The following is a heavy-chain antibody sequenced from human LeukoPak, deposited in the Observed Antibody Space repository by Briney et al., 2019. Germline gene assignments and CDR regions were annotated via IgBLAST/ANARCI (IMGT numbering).Heavy chain of an antibody. CDR2: ISWDGGST. CDR1: GFTFDDYT. J-gene: IGHJ5*02. CDR3: ARDLGTLGWFDP. Sequence: PGGSLRLSCAASGFTFDDYTMHWVRHAPGKGLEWVSLISWDGGSTYYADSVKGRFTISRDNSKNSLYLQMNSLRAEDTAVYCCARDLGTLGWFDPWGQGTLVTVSS. D-gene: IGHD3-10*01. V-gene: IGHV3-43*01.